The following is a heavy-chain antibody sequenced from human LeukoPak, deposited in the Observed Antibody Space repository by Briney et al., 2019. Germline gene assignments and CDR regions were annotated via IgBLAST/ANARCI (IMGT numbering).Heavy chain of an antibody. V-gene: IGHV1-18*01. CDR2: ISAYNGNT. D-gene: IGHD3-3*01. CDR3: ARGGVYPGGITIFGVANNWFDP. CDR1: GYTFTSYG. J-gene: IGHJ5*02. Sequence: ASVKVSCKASGYTFTSYGISWVRQAPGQGLEWMGWISAYNGNTNYAQKLQGRVTMTTDTSTSTAYMELRSLRSDDTAVYYCARGGVYPGGITIFGVANNWFDPWGQGTLVTVSS.